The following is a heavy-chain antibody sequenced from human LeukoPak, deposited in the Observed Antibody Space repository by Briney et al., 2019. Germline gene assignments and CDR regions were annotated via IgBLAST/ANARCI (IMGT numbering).Heavy chain of an antibody. CDR3: ARGTRWLQPYYFDY. V-gene: IGHV1-2*02. CDR2: INPNSGGT. Sequence: ASVRVSCKASGYTFTGYYMHWVRQAPGQGLEWMGWINPNSGGTNYAQKFQGRVTMTRDTSISTAYMELSRLRSDDTAVYYCARGTRWLQPYYFDYWGQGTLVTVSS. D-gene: IGHD5-24*01. J-gene: IGHJ4*02. CDR1: GYTFTGYY.